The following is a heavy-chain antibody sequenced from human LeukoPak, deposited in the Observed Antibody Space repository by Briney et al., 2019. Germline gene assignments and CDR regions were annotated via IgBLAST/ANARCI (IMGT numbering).Heavy chain of an antibody. CDR1: GYTFTSYY. V-gene: IGHV1-46*01. CDR3: AREGCSSASCQYYYFHYGMDV. Sequence: GASVKVSCKASGYTFTSYYMHWVRQAPGQGLEWMGIINPSGGSTSYAQKFQGRVTMTRDTSTSTVYMELSSLRSEDTAVYYCAREGCSSASCQYYYFHYGMDVWGQGTTVTVSS. CDR2: INPSGGST. J-gene: IGHJ6*02. D-gene: IGHD2-2*01.